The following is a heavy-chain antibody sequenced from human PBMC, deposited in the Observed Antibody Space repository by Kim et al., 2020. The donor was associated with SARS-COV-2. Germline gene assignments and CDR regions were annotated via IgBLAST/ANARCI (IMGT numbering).Heavy chain of an antibody. CDR1: GGSISSYY. Sequence: SETLSLTCTVSGGSISSYYWSWIRQPPGKGLEWIGYIYYSGSTNYNPSLKSRVTISVDTSKNQFSLKLSSVTAADTAVYYCARGELLKVSGYYEVVGWFDPWGQGTLVTVSS. V-gene: IGHV4-59*01. CDR2: IYYSGST. D-gene: IGHD3-10*01. J-gene: IGHJ5*02. CDR3: ARGELLKVSGYYEVVGWFDP.